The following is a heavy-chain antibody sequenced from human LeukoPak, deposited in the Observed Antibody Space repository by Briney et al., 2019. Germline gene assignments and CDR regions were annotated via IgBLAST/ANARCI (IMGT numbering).Heavy chain of an antibody. D-gene: IGHD2-2*01. V-gene: IGHV4-39*01. CDR1: GGSISSSSYY. Sequence: SETLSLTCTVSGGSISSSSYYWGWIRQPPGKGLEWIGSIYYSGSTYYNPSLKSRVTISVDTSKNQFSLKLSSVTAADTAVYYCAAPNCSSTSCYSDAFDIWGQGTMVTVSS. CDR3: AAPNCSSTSCYSDAFDI. J-gene: IGHJ3*02. CDR2: IYYSGST.